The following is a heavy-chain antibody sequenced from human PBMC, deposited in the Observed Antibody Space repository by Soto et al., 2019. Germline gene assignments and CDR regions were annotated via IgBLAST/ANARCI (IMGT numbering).Heavy chain of an antibody. Sequence: LVESGGDLVYPGGSLRLSCVASGFRFSDHNMNWVRQAPGKGLQWISYISSNSDTTYYADSVKGRFTVSRDNAKNALFLQMNSLRDDDTATYYCARLPKGSLVTAWGQGARVTVSS. V-gene: IGHV3-48*02. CDR1: GFRFSDHN. D-gene: IGHD2-21*02. CDR3: ARLPKGSLVTA. CDR2: ISSNSDTT. J-gene: IGHJ4*02.